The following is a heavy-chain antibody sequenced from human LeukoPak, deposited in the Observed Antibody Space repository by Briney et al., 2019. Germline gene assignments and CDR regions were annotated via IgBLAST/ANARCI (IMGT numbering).Heavy chain of an antibody. D-gene: IGHD3-16*01. CDR3: ASDQAGFVNSFDP. CDR2: INPNSGGT. CDR1: GNTFTAYY. V-gene: IGHV1-2*06. Sequence: ASVKVSCKASGNTFTAYYIHWVRQAPGQGLEWMGRINPNSGGTDYAQNFRGRVTLTRETSISTAYMDLTRLRSDGTAVYYCASDQAGFVNSFDPWGQGTLVTVSS. J-gene: IGHJ5*02.